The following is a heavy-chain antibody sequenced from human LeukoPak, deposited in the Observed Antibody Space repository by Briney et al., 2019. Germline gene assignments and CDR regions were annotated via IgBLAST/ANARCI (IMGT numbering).Heavy chain of an antibody. CDR3: VRHMVRGVQGPFDI. D-gene: IGHD3-10*01. Sequence: GGSTRLSCAASGFTFDAHTMHWVRQAPGKGLEWVSLITWDGVSPYYSDSVKGRFTISRDNRRNSLYLQMNSLKTEDTALYYCVRHMVRGVQGPFDIWGQGTMVTVSS. CDR2: ITWDGVSP. CDR1: GFTFDAHT. J-gene: IGHJ3*02. V-gene: IGHV3-43*01.